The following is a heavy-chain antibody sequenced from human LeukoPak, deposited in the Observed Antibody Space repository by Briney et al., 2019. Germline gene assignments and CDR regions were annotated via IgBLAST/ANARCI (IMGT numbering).Heavy chain of an antibody. J-gene: IGHJ6*03. D-gene: IGHD5-18*01. V-gene: IGHV4-59*01. CDR2: IYYSGST. CDR1: GGSLSSYY. CDR3: ASGAYSFYYMDV. Sequence: SGTLSLTCTVSGGSLSSYYWSWLRQPPGKGLEWIGYIYYSGSTNYNPSLKSRVTISVDTSKNQFSLKLTSVTAADTAVYYCASGAYSFYYMDVWGKGTTVTISS.